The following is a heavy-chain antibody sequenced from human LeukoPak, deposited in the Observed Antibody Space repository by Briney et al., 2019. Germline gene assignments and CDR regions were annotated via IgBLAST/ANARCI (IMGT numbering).Heavy chain of an antibody. V-gene: IGHV3-53*01. CDR2: ISNDGVT. J-gene: IGHJ4*02. Sequence: PGGSLRLSCATSDFPVSDNYMSWVRQAPGRGLEWVSVISNDGVTDYADSVKGQFTISRDDSNDTVFLQMSSLRPEDTAVYYCGGSGSYYTPSYYWGQGTLVTVSS. D-gene: IGHD3-10*01. CDR1: DFPVSDNY. CDR3: GGSGSYYTPSYY.